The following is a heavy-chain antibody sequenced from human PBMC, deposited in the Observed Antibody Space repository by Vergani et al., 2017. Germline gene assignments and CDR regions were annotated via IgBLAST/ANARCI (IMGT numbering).Heavy chain of an antibody. CDR1: GFTFSSYW. D-gene: IGHD2-2*02. CDR3: AREDCSSTSCYNSGYYYYYYGMDV. J-gene: IGHJ6*02. CDR2: IKQDGSEK. Sequence: EVQLVESGGGLVQPGGSLRLSCAASGFTFSSYWMSWVRQAPGKGLEWVANIKQDGSEKYYVDSVKGRFTISRDNAKNSLYLQMNSLRAEDTAVYYCAREDCSSTSCYNSGYYYYYYGMDVWGQGTTVTFSS. V-gene: IGHV3-7*01.